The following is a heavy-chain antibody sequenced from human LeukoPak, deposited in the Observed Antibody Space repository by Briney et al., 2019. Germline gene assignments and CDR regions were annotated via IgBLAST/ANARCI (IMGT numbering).Heavy chain of an antibody. J-gene: IGHJ4*02. CDR1: GYTFTSYY. V-gene: IGHV1-46*03. CDR2: INPSGGST. D-gene: IGHD1-26*01. CDR3: ARIGGSYSLDY. Sequence: ASVKVSCKASGYTFTSYYMHWVRQAPGQGLEWMGIINPSGGSTSYAQKFQGRVTMTRDMSTSTVYMELSSLRSEDTAVCYCARIGGSYSLDYWGQGTLVTVSS.